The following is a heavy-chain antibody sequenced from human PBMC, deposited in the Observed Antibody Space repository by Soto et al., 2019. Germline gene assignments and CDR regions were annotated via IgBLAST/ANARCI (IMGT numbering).Heavy chain of an antibody. V-gene: IGHV3-30*18. D-gene: IGHD3-22*01. CDR2: ISKGGSTK. CDR3: AKETHSSGYGSYFDY. J-gene: IGHJ4*02. Sequence: PGGSLRLSCAASGFTFSSYGMHWVRQAPGKGLEWVAVISKGGSTKYDADSVKGRFTISRDNSKNTLYLQMNSLRAEDTAVYYCAKETHSSGYGSYFDYWGQGTLVTVSS. CDR1: GFTFSSYG.